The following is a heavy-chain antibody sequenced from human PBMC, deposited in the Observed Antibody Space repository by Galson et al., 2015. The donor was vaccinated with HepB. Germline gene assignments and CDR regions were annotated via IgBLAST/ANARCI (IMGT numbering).Heavy chain of an antibody. CDR1: GFTFNTYG. J-gene: IGHJ1*01. Sequence: SLRLSCAASGFTFNTYGMNWVRQAPGKGLEWVSYISSGGNTINYADSVKGRFTISRDNARNSLYLQMNSLRDDDTAIYYCARKAGEFARSSRFIQFWGQGTLVTVSS. V-gene: IGHV3-48*02. CDR3: ARKAGEFARSSRFIQF. D-gene: IGHD3-10*01. CDR2: ISSGGNTI.